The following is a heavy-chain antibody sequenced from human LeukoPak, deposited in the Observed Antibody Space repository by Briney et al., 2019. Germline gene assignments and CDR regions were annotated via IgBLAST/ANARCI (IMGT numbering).Heavy chain of an antibody. CDR2: IYYSGST. CDR3: ARDSLITAAGLVGMDV. V-gene: IGHV4-61*01. CDR1: GGSVSSGSYY. D-gene: IGHD6-13*01. J-gene: IGHJ6*02. Sequence: PSETLSLTCTVSGGSVSSGSYYWSWIRQPPGKGLEWIGYIYYSGSTKYNPSLESRVTISVDTTKNQFSLKLSSVTAADTAVYYCARDSLITAAGLVGMDVWGQGTTVTVSS.